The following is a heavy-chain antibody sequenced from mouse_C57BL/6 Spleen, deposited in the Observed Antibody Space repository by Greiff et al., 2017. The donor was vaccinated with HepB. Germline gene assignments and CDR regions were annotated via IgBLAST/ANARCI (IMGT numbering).Heavy chain of an antibody. J-gene: IGHJ2*01. D-gene: IGHD2-4*01. CDR2: INPNNGGT. Sequence: EVKLMESGPELVKPGASVKISCKASGYTFTDYYMNWVKQSHGKSLEWIGDINPNNGGTSYNQKFKGKATLTVDKSSSTAYMELRSLTSEDSAVYYCARKVDYDYPHFDYWGQGTTLTVSS. V-gene: IGHV1-26*01. CDR1: GYTFTDYY. CDR3: ARKVDYDYPHFDY.